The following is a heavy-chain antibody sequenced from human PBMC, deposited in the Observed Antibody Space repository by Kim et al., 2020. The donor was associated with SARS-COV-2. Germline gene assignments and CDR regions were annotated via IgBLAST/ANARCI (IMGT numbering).Heavy chain of an antibody. Sequence: GGSLRLSCTASGFTFRSYAMSWVRQAPGKGLEWVSAMSGSGTTTYYADSVKARSTISRDISKNTLYLQMNSLRAGDTAVYYCAKAFDTGGSYWGAVAYWG. CDR2: MSGSGTTT. CDR1: GFTFRSYA. V-gene: IGHV3-23*01. J-gene: IGHJ4*01. CDR3: AKAFDTGGSYWGAVAY. D-gene: IGHD3-22*01.